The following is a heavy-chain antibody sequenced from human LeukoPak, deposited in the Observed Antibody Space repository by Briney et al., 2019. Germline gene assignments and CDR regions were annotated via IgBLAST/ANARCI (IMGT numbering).Heavy chain of an antibody. CDR2: ISWNGGSI. Sequence: PGGSLRLSCTASGLTFDDYVMHWVRQAPGKGLEWVSSISWNGGSIGYADSVKGRFTISRDNTKNSLYLQMNSLRAEDTALYYCARDLRVVVTSSTLHYWGQGTLVTVSS. D-gene: IGHD2-15*01. V-gene: IGHV3-9*01. J-gene: IGHJ4*02. CDR3: ARDLRVVVTSSTLHY. CDR1: GLTFDDYV.